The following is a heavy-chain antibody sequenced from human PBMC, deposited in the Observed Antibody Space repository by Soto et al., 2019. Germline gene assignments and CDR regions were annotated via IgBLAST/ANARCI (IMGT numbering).Heavy chain of an antibody. J-gene: IGHJ5*02. CDR3: VRDYLLTGFDT. Sequence: SETLSLTCSVSNGSISTYYWTWVRQPPGKGLEWIGYVYYSGSTNYNPSLKSRVAMSIDTSKNQFSLELKSVTAADTATYYCVRDYLLTGFDTWGQGTLVTVSS. CDR1: NGSISTYY. CDR2: VYYSGST. V-gene: IGHV4-59*01. D-gene: IGHD3-9*01.